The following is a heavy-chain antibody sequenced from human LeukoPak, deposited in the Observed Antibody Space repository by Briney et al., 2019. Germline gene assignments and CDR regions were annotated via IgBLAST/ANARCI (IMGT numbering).Heavy chain of an antibody. Sequence: PGGSLRLSCEASGFTFSTYGMHWVRQAPGKGLEWVAVIWYDGSNKNYADSVKGRFTISRDNSKNTLYLQMNSLRAEDTAVNYCARGGRTTWHGMDVWGQGTTVTVSS. J-gene: IGHJ6*02. CDR3: ARGGRTTWHGMDV. V-gene: IGHV3-33*01. CDR2: IWYDGSNK. CDR1: GFTFSTYG. D-gene: IGHD4-17*01.